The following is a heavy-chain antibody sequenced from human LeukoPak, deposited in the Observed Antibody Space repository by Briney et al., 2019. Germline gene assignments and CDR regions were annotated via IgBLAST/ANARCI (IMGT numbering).Heavy chain of an antibody. CDR2: ISGSGGST. J-gene: IGHJ4*02. V-gene: IGHV3-23*01. D-gene: IGHD2-8*01. CDR3: SXXXXXINDXXXXXFXX. Sequence: GGSLRLSCAASGFIFSSYAMSWVRQAPGKGLEWVSTISGSGGSTYYADSVKGRFTISRDNSKNTVYLQMNMLKAEETAVYYCSXXXXXINDXXXXXFXXWGXGTLVTVSS. CDR1: GFIFSSYA.